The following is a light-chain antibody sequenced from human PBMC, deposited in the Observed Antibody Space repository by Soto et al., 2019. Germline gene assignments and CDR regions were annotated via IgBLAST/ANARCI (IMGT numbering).Light chain of an antibody. J-gene: IGKJ1*01. CDR2: AAS. V-gene: IGKV1-39*01. Sequence: DIQMTQSPSSLSVSVGDRVTITCRASRSVSNYLNWYQQKPGKAPKLLIYAASSLQSGVPSRFSGSGSGTDFTLTIRSLQPEDFATYYCQQSHSIPLTFGQGTKVDIK. CDR1: RSVSNY. CDR3: QQSHSIPLT.